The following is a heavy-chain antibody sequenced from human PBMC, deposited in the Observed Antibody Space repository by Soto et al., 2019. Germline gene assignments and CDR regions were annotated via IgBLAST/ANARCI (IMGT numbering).Heavy chain of an antibody. Sequence: SQTLSLTCAISGDSVSSNSAAWNWIRQSPSRGLEWLGRTYYRSKLYNDYAVSVKSRITINPDTSKNQFSLQLNSVTPEDTAVYYCARDQLTSYYYYYGMDVWGQGTTVTVSS. CDR1: GDSVSSNSAA. J-gene: IGHJ6*02. D-gene: IGHD5-18*01. CDR2: TYYRSKLYN. V-gene: IGHV6-1*01. CDR3: ARDQLTSYYYYYGMDV.